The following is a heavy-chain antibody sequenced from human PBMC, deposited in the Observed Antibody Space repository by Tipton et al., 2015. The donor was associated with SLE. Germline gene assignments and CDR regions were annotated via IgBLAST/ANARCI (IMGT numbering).Heavy chain of an antibody. CDR2: IYYSGST. V-gene: IGHV4-59*01. CDR1: GGSFSGYY. D-gene: IGHD5-18*01. J-gene: IGHJ4*02. Sequence: GLVKPSETLSLTCAVYGGSFSGYYWSWIRQPPGKGLEWIGYIYYSGSTNYNPSLKSRVTISVDTSKNQFSLKLSSVTAADTAVYYCARSGCSSDYFDYWGQGTLVTVSS. CDR3: ARSGCSSDYFDY.